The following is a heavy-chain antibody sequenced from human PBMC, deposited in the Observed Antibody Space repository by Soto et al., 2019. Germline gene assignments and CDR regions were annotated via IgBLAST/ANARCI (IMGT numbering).Heavy chain of an antibody. V-gene: IGHV3-21*01. D-gene: IGHD4-17*01. CDR2: ISSSGAYI. CDR3: ARETPLDPDYGDNPFSDY. Sequence: EVQLVESGGGLVKPGGSLRLSCAGSGFTLSAYSMTWVRQAPGKGLEWVSLISSSGAYIHYADSVKGRFTISRDNAKNSLYLQMDSLRAEDTAVYYCARETPLDPDYGDNPFSDYWGQGTVVTVSS. CDR1: GFTLSAYS. J-gene: IGHJ4*02.